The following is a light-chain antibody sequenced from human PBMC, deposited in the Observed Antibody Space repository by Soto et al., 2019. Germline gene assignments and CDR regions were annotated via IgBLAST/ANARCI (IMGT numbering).Light chain of an antibody. V-gene: IGKV3-15*01. J-gene: IGKJ1*01. CDR1: QSVSSY. CDR3: QQYNNWPKWT. Sequence: EIVLTQSPATLSLSPGERDPLSCRASQSVSSYLAWCQQKPGQAPRLLIYCASTRATGIPARCSGSGSGTEFTLTISTLQSEDFAVYYCQQYNNWPKWTFGQGTKVDI. CDR2: CAS.